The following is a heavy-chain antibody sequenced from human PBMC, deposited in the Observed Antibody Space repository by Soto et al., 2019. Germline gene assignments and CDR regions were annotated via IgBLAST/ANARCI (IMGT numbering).Heavy chain of an antibody. D-gene: IGHD1-26*01. Sequence: VQLVESGGGVVQPGGSLRLSCAASGFIFSTYGMHWVRQVPGKGLEWVAHISYDGSNEHYAYSVKGRFTVSRDNAKNTLSLQLTSLRSEDTAVYYCTKEYIVGTTWGYFESWGQGTLVTVSS. CDR2: ISYDGSNE. CDR1: GFIFSTYG. J-gene: IGHJ4*02. V-gene: IGHV3-30*18. CDR3: TKEYIVGTTWGYFES.